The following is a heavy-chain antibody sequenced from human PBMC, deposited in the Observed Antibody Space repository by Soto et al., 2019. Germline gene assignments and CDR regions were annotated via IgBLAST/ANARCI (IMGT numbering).Heavy chain of an antibody. CDR3: ARDLSITAEPFDC. CDR2: IYSGGST. J-gene: IGHJ4*02. CDR1: GFTVSSNY. V-gene: IGHV3-53*01. D-gene: IGHD3-10*01. Sequence: PGGSLRLSCAASGFTVSSNYMSWVRQAPGKGLEWVSVIYSGGSTYYADSVKGRFTISRDNAKNSLYLQMNSLRAEDTASYYCARDLSITAEPFDCWGQGTLVTVSS.